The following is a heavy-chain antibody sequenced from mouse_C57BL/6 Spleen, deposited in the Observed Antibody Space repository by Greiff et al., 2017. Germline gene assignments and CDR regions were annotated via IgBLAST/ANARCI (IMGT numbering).Heavy chain of an antibody. CDR1: GYTFTSYW. CDR2: IYPARGST. Sequence: QVQLQQPGAELVKPGASVKLSCKASGYTFTSYWIPWVKQRPGQGLEWIGDIYPARGSTNYNEKFKSKATLTVDTSSSTDYLQLSSLTSEGSAVYYGARYYCNYNWYFDVWGTGTTVTVSS. D-gene: IGHD2-1*01. J-gene: IGHJ1*03. CDR3: ARYYCNYNWYFDV. V-gene: IGHV1-55*01.